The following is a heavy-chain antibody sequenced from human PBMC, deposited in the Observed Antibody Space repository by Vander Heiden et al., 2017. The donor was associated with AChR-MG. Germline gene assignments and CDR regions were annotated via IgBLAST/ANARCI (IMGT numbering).Heavy chain of an antibody. CDR3: AKSPWRRPKYYFDY. Sequence: EVQLLESGGGLVQHGGSLRLSCAASGFTFSSYAMSWVRQAPGKGLEWVSAISGSGGSTYYADSVKGRFTISRDNSKNTLYLQMNSMRAEDTAVYYCAKSPWRRPKYYFDYWGEGSLVAVSS. D-gene: IGHD3-3*01. J-gene: IGHJ4*02. V-gene: IGHV3-23*01. CDR1: GFTFSSYA. CDR2: ISGSGGST.